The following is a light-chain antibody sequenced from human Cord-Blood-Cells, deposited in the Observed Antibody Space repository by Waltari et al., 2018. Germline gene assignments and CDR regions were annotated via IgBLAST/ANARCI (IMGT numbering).Light chain of an antibody. CDR1: SGSIASNY. V-gene: IGLV6-57*01. Sequence: NFMLTQPHSVSESPGKTVTISCTRSSGSIASNYVQWYQQRPGSSPTTVIYEDNQRPSWVPARFSGSIDSSSNSASLTISGLKTEDEADYYCQSYDSSNRVFGGGTKLTVL. CDR2: EDN. CDR3: QSYDSSNRV. J-gene: IGLJ3*02.